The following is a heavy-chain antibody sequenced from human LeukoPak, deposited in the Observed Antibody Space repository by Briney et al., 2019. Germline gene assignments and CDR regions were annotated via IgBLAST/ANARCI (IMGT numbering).Heavy chain of an antibody. CDR2: IRSVNYGGAV. Sequence: SGGSLRLSCTTSGFTFGDFAMSWFRQAPGKGLEWVGFIRSVNYGGAVEYAASVKGRFTISRDDSRRVAYLQMDGLRTEDTALYYCARDQLACDPHDYYYYYMDVWGKGTTVTVSS. D-gene: IGHD3-16*01. J-gene: IGHJ6*03. CDR3: ARDQLACDPHDYYYYYMDV. CDR1: GFTFGDFA. V-gene: IGHV3-49*03.